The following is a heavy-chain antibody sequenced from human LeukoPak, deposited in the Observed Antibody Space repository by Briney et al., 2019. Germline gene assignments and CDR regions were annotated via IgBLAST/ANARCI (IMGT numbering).Heavy chain of an antibody. CDR3: AKESVPYSGSYTT. CDR2: INPSGGST. J-gene: IGHJ5*02. CDR1: GYTFTSYY. Sequence: ASVKVSCKASGYTFTSYYMHWVRQAPGQGLEWMGIINPSGGSTSYAQKFQGRVTMTRDTSTSTVYMELSTLRSEDMAVYYCAKESVPYSGSYTTWGQGTLVTVSS. D-gene: IGHD1-26*01. V-gene: IGHV1-46*01.